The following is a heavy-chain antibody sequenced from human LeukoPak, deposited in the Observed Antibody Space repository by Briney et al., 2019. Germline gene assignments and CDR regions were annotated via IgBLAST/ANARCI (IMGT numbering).Heavy chain of an antibody. CDR1: GFTFSSYS. J-gene: IGHJ6*03. V-gene: IGHV3-21*01. CDR3: ARYQYSSGYMDV. Sequence: GGSLRLSCAASGFTFSSYSMNWVRQAPGKGLEWVSSISSSSSYIYYADSVKGRFTISRDNAKNSLYLQMNSPRAEDTAVYYCARYQYSSGYMDVWGKGTTVTVSS. D-gene: IGHD5-18*01. CDR2: ISSSSSYI.